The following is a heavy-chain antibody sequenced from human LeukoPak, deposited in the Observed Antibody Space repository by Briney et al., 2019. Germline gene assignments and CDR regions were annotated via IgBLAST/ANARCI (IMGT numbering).Heavy chain of an antibody. V-gene: IGHV1-69*05. CDR2: IIPIFGTA. CDR1: GGTFSSYA. D-gene: IGHD2-2*01. Sequence: GASVTVSCKASGGTFSSYAISWVRQAPGQGLEWMGGIIPIFGTANYAQKFQGRVTITTDESTSTAYMELSSLRSEDTAVYYCAKDIVVVPAATLNAFDIWGQGTMVTVSS. CDR3: AKDIVVVPAATLNAFDI. J-gene: IGHJ3*02.